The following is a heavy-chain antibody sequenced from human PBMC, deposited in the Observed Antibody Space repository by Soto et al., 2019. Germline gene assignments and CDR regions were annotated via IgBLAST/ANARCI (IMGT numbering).Heavy chain of an antibody. CDR2: INAGNGNT. Sequence: QVQLVQSGAEVKKPGASVKVSCKASGYTFTSYAMHWVRQDPGQRLEWMGWINAGNGNTKYSQKFQDRVTITRDTSASTAYMELSSLRSEDTALYYCARGSPLFMGYWGQGTLVTVSS. CDR1: GYTFTSYA. V-gene: IGHV1-3*01. CDR3: ARGSPLFMGY. J-gene: IGHJ4*02. D-gene: IGHD3-10*01.